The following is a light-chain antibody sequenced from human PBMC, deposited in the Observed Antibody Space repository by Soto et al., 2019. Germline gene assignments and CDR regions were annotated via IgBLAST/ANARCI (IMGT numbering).Light chain of an antibody. CDR1: SRDVGAFYY. CDR3: SSDAGSNIYV. V-gene: IGLV2-8*01. J-gene: IGLJ1*01. CDR2: EVS. Sequence: QSALTQPPSASGSPGQSVTISCTGTSRDVGAFYYVSWYQHHPGKAPKLLIYEVSKRPSGVPDRFSGSKSGNTASLAVSGLRAEDEADYYCSSDAGSNIYVFGTGTKLTVL.